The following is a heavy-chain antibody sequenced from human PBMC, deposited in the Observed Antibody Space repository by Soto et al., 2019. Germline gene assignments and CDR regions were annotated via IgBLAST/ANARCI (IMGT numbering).Heavy chain of an antibody. V-gene: IGHV1-2*02. CDR3: ARDLTGDPNC. J-gene: IGHJ4*02. Sequence: QVQLVQSGAEVKKPGASVNVSCEASGYTFTGSSIHWVRQAPGQGLEWMGYINPNSGGTIFAQKFQGRVPMTRDTSISTAYMELSRVASDDTAVYYCARDLTGDPNCWGQGTLVTVSS. CDR1: GYTFTGSS. CDR2: INPNSGGT. D-gene: IGHD7-27*01.